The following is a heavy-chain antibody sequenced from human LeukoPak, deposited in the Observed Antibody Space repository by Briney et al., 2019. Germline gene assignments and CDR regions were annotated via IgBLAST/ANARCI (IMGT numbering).Heavy chain of an antibody. CDR1: GFTFSDYY. D-gene: IGHD6-6*01. V-gene: IGHV3-11*01. J-gene: IGHJ4*02. CDR3: ARERAIASLRPYYFDY. Sequence: PGGSLRLSCAASGFTFSDYYMSWIRQAPGKGLERISYISSSGSTIYYADSVKGRFTISRDNARNSLYLQMNSLRAEDTAVYYCARERAIASLRPYYFDYWGQGTLVTVSS. CDR2: ISSSGSTI.